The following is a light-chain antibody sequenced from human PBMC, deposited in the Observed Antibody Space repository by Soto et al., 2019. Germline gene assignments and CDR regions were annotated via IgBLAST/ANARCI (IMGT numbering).Light chain of an antibody. V-gene: IGLV4-69*01. CDR3: QTWGSGIVV. Sequence: QPVLTQSPSASASLGASVKLTCTLSSGHSNYAIAWHQQQSEKGPRYLMNLNSDGSHSKGDGIPDRFSGTSSGAERYLTISXLXXXXEADYYCQTWGSGIVVFGGGTKVTVL. CDR2: LNSDGSH. CDR1: SGHSNYA. J-gene: IGLJ2*01.